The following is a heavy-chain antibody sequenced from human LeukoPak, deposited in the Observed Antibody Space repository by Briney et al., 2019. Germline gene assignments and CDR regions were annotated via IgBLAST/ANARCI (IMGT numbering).Heavy chain of an antibody. D-gene: IGHD3-9*01. Sequence: PGGSLRLSCAASGFTFSSYGMHWVRQAPGKGLEWVALIRYDGSNKYYADSVKGRFTISRDNSKNTLYLQMNSLRAEDTAVYYCAKDLVSRYYDILTGYYEQTFDIWGQGTMVTVSS. CDR3: AKDLVSRYYDILTGYYEQTFDI. V-gene: IGHV3-30*02. CDR1: GFTFSSYG. CDR2: IRYDGSNK. J-gene: IGHJ3*02.